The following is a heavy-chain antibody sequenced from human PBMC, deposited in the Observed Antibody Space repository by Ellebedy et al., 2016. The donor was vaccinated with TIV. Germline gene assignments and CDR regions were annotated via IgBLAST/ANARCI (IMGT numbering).Heavy chain of an antibody. CDR3: AKIMGTVAAERAFDV. CDR2: ILGNGADS. Sequence: PGGSLRLSCAASGFDFYTNAMSWVRQAPGQGLEWVSTILGNGADSWYADSVKGRFTISRDNSRNALHLQMASLRAEDTAIYYCAKIMGTVAAERAFDVWGQGTVVTVSS. V-gene: IGHV3-23*01. J-gene: IGHJ3*01. D-gene: IGHD5-12*01. CDR1: GFDFYTNA.